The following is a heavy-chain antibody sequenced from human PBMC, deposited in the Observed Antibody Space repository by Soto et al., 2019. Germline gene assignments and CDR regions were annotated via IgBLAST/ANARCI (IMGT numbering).Heavy chain of an antibody. CDR3: ARDTDYDILTGYWSNYGMDV. CDR2: IYTSGST. D-gene: IGHD3-9*01. V-gene: IGHV4-4*07. J-gene: IGHJ6*02. Sequence: ASETLSLTCTVSGGSISSYYWSWIRQPAGKGLEWIGRIYTSGSTNYNPSLKSRVTMSVDTSKNQFSLKLSSVTAADTAVYYCARDTDYDILTGYWSNYGMDVWGQGTTVTVSS. CDR1: GGSISSYY.